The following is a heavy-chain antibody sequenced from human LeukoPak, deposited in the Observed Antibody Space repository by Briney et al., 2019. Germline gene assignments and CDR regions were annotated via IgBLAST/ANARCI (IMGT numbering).Heavy chain of an antibody. D-gene: IGHD3-9*01. CDR3: ARQGYDILTGYIDAFDI. CDR2: ISYSGST. CDR1: RDSISNYY. Sequence: SETLSLTCTVSRDSISNYYWSWIRQPPGKGLEWIGYISYSGSTNYNPSLKSRVTISIDTSKNQFSLKLRSVTAADTAIYYCARQGYDILTGYIDAFDIWGQGTMVTVSS. J-gene: IGHJ3*02. V-gene: IGHV4-59*08.